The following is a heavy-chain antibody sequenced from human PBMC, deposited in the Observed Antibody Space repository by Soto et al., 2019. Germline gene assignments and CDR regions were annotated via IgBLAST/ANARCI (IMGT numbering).Heavy chain of an antibody. CDR2: IYHSAYT. D-gene: IGHD3-10*01. J-gene: IGHJ6*02. CDR1: GDSISSGGFS. V-gene: IGHV4-30-2*01. Sequence: SETLSLTCAVSGDSISSGGFSWSWIRQPPGKGLEWIGYIYHSAYTSYNPSLKGRVSISVDTSKNQFSLTLTSVTAADTAVYYCARQGFGVLHGLVDVWGQGTTVTVSS. CDR3: ARQGFGVLHGLVDV.